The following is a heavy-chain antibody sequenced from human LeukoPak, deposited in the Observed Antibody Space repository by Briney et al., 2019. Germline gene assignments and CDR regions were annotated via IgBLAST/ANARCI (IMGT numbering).Heavy chain of an antibody. D-gene: IGHD5-24*01. J-gene: IGHJ5*02. V-gene: IGHV3-30*02. CDR2: IRYDGSNK. CDR1: GFTFSGYG. Sequence: GGSLRLSCAASGFTFSGYGMHWVRQVPGKGLGWVAFIRYDGSNKYYVDSVKGRFTISRDNSKNTLYLQMNSLRAEDTAVYYCAKGAKMGWFDPWGQGTLVTVSS. CDR3: AKGAKMGWFDP.